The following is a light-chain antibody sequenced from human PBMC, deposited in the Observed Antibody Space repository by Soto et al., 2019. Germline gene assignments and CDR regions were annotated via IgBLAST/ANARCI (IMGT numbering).Light chain of an antibody. J-gene: IGKJ3*01. CDR2: AAS. CDR1: QSISSY. CDR3: QQSYSNPFT. V-gene: IGKV1-39*01. Sequence: IQMTQSPSSLSASVGDRVTITCRASQSISSYLNWYQQKPVKAPKLLIYAASSLKSGVPSRFSGSGSGTDCTLTISSLHPEDFAPYYWQQSYSNPFTFGPGNKVDI.